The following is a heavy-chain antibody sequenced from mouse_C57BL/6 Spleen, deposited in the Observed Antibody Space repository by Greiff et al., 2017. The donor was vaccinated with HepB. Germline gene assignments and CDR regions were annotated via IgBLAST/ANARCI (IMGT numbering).Heavy chain of an antibody. V-gene: IGHV1-78*01. CDR1: GYTFTDHT. J-gene: IGHJ2*01. Sequence: VQRVESDAELVKPGASVKISCKVSGYTFTDHTIHWMKQRPEQGLEWIGYIYPRDGSTKYNEKFKGKATLTADKSSSTAYMQLNSLTSEDSAVYFCARSLYDYGGYFDYWGQGTTLTVSS. CDR3: ARSLYDYGGYFDY. CDR2: IYPRDGST. D-gene: IGHD2-4*01.